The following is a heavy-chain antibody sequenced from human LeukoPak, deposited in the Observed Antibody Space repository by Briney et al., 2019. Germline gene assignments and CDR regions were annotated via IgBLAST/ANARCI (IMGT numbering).Heavy chain of an antibody. CDR3: ATTHRKYYDFWSGYRPFDY. D-gene: IGHD3-3*01. CDR2: INHSGST. CDR1: GGSFSGYY. V-gene: IGHV4-34*01. Sequence: PSETLSLTCAVYGGSFSGYYWSWIRQPPGKGLEWIGEINHSGSTNYNPSLKSRVTISVDTSKNQFSLKLSSVTAADTAVYYCATTHRKYYDFWSGYRPFDYWGQGTLVTVSS. J-gene: IGHJ4*02.